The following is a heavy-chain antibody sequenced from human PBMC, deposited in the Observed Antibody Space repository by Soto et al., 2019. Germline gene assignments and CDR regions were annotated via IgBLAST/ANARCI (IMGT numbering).Heavy chain of an antibody. CDR3: AHRVLRTVFGLVTTTAIYFDF. D-gene: IGHD3-3*01. V-gene: IGHV2-5*02. CDR1: GFSLTTSGVG. Sequence: QITLKESGPTVVKSTETLTLTCTFSGFSLTTSGVGVGWVRQSPGKAPEWLALIYWDDDKRYSTSLNSRLIITKDTSKNQVVPTMANVDPADTATYYCAHRVLRTVFGLVTTTAIYFDFWGPGTPVVVSS. J-gene: IGHJ4*02. CDR2: IYWDDDK.